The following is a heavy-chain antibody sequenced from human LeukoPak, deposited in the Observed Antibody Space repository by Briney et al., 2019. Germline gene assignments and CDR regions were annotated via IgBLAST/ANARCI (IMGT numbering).Heavy chain of an antibody. CDR1: GYTFTSHY. D-gene: IGHD2-2*01. J-gene: IGHJ4*02. CDR3: AREGPYCSSTSCYGGFDY. V-gene: IGHV1-46*01. Sequence: ASVKVGCKAAGYTFTSHYIHWVRQAPAQRLEWMGIMNPSGDSTNYAQKEQCRVTVTRDTSTSTVCMQLSSLRSEDTAVYYCAREGPYCSSTSCYGGFDYWGQGTLVTVSS. CDR2: MNPSGDST.